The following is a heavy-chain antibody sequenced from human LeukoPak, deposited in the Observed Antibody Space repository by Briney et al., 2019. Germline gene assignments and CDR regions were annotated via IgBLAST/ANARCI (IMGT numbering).Heavy chain of an antibody. J-gene: IGHJ6*02. Sequence: GGSLRLSCAASGFTFSTYWMHWVRQDPGKGLVWVSRINSDGSNTNYADSVKGRFTISRDNADNSLFLQMNSLRAEDTAVYYCARALGDQPDYYYGMDVWGQGTTVTVSS. CDR1: GFTFSTYW. CDR3: ARALGDQPDYYYGMDV. D-gene: IGHD2-2*01. V-gene: IGHV3-74*01. CDR2: INSDGSNT.